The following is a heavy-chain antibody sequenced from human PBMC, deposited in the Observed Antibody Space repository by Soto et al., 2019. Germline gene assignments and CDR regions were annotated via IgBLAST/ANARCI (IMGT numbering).Heavy chain of an antibody. Sequence: GGSLRLSCAASGFTFSSYAMHWVRQAPGKGLEWVAVISYDGSNKYYADSVKGRFTISRDNSKNTLYLQMNSLRAEDTAVYYCAIYSSGWYPIDYWGQGTLVTVSS. J-gene: IGHJ4*02. CDR3: AIYSSGWYPIDY. CDR1: GFTFSSYA. D-gene: IGHD6-19*01. V-gene: IGHV3-30-3*01. CDR2: ISYDGSNK.